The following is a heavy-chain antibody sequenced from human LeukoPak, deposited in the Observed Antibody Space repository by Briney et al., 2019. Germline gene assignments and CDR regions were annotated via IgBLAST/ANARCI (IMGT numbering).Heavy chain of an antibody. CDR1: GGSISSSSYY. CDR3: ARLFDY. V-gene: IGHV4-39*01. Sequence: SEPLSLTCTVSGGSISSSSYYWGSIRQPPAKGLEWIGTIYYSGIPYYSPSLESRVTISVDTSKNQFSLKLTSVTAADMAVYYCARLFDYWGQGTLVTVSS. J-gene: IGHJ4*02. CDR2: IYYSGIP.